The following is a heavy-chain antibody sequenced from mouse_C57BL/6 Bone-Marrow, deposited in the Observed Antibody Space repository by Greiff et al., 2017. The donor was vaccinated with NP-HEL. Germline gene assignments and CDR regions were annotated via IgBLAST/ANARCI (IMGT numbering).Heavy chain of an antibody. CDR2: IYPRSGNT. V-gene: IGHV1-81*01. Sequence: QVQLQQSGAELARPGASVKLSCKASGYTFTSYGISWVKQRTGQGLEWIGEIYPRSGNTYYNEKFKGKATLTADKSSSTAYMELRSLTSEDSAVYFCARNSPDYYGSSSLLWYFDVWGTGTTVTVSS. CDR3: ARNSPDYYGSSSLLWYFDV. D-gene: IGHD1-1*01. CDR1: GYTFTSYG. J-gene: IGHJ1*03.